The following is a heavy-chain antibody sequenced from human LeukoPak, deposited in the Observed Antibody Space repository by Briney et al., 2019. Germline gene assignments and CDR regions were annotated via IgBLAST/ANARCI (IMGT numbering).Heavy chain of an antibody. Sequence: PSGTLSLTCAVFGGSISSTNWWSWVRQPPGKGLEWIGEIYHSGSSNYNPSLNSRVTISVDKSNNQLSLRLISVTAADTAVYYCAREGCSSTSCYDYYYYGMDVWGQGTTVTVSS. CDR2: IYHSGSS. D-gene: IGHD2-2*01. CDR1: GGSISSTNW. V-gene: IGHV4-4*02. J-gene: IGHJ6*02. CDR3: AREGCSSTSCYDYYYYGMDV.